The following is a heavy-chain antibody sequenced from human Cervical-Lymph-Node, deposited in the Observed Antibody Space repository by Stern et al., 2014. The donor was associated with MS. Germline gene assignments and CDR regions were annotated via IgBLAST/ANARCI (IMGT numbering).Heavy chain of an antibody. J-gene: IGHJ4*02. V-gene: IGHV3-30*01. D-gene: IGHD4-17*01. CDR3: ARGGAVTTSDYYLDY. Sequence: VQLEESGGGVVQPGRSLRLSCAASGFGFSSYAMHWVRQAPGKGLEWVAVISYDGSNEYYADSVKGRFTISRDNSKNTLYLQMNSLRVDDTAVYYCARGGAVTTSDYYLDYWGQGILVTVSS. CDR2: ISYDGSNE. CDR1: GFGFSSYA.